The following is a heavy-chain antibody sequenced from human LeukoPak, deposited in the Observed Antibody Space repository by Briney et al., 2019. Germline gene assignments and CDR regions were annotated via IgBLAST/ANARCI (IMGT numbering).Heavy chain of an antibody. CDR2: IIPIFGTA. Sequence: SAKVSCKASGYTFTSYGISWLRQAPGQGLEWMGEIIPIFGTANYAQKFQGRVTITADESTSTAYMELSSLRSEDTAVYYCASKGRGRGTSFGVVTPDYMDVWGKGTTVTVSS. CDR1: GYTFTSYG. V-gene: IGHV1-69*13. CDR3: ASKGRGRGTSFGVVTPDYMDV. D-gene: IGHD3-3*01. J-gene: IGHJ6*03.